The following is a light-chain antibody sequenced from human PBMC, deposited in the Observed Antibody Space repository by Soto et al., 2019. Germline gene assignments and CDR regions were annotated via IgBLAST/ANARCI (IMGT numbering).Light chain of an antibody. J-gene: IGKJ5*01. V-gene: IGKV3-15*01. CDR3: QQYGSSHT. Sequence: ERVMTQSPATLSVSPGERATLSCRASQSVSSNLAWYQQKPGQAPRLLIYGASTRATGIPARFSGSGSGTEFTLTISSLQSEDFAVFYCQQYGSSHTFGQGTRLEIK. CDR2: GAS. CDR1: QSVSSN.